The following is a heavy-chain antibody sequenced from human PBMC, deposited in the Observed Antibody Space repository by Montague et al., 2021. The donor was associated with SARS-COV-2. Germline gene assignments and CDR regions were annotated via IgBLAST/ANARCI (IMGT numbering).Heavy chain of an antibody. CDR1: GEPISGFY. J-gene: IGHJ4*02. V-gene: IGHV4-4*07. CDR3: ARAVIYGGYAFAYFDF. Sequence: SETLSLTCTVSGEPISGFYWNWIRQSAGEGLEWIGRIYTTGSTNYNPSLKSRVTMSVDTSTNQFSLKLTSVTAADTAMYYCARAVIYGGYAFAYFDFWGQGVLVTVSS. D-gene: IGHD5-12*01. CDR2: IYTTGST.